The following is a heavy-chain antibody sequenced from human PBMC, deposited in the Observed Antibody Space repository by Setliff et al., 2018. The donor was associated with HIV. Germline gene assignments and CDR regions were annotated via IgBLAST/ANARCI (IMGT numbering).Heavy chain of an antibody. CDR2: TNPSGST. CDR1: VGSFSGHY. CDR3: ARGQDLGATWTGYYYYYMDV. Sequence: KASETLSLTCAVYVGSFSGHYWIWIRQPPGKGLEWIGVTNPSGSTKYDPSLKSRVTISVDRSKNQFSLKLTSVTAADTAVYYCARGQDLGATWTGYYYYYMDVWGKGTTVTVSS. J-gene: IGHJ6*03. V-gene: IGHV4-34*01. D-gene: IGHD1-26*01.